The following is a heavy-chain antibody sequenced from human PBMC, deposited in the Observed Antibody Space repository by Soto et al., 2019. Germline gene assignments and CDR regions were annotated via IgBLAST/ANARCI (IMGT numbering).Heavy chain of an antibody. Sequence: SVKVSCKTSGGTLDVYGLNWVQQAPGQGLEWVGGMTPIYRTANYARKFQGRVTVAAEPSTDTAYMELFSLTSDDTAVYYCTGNKWFGESPLFDPWGQGTLVTVSS. J-gene: IGHJ5*02. D-gene: IGHD3-10*01. V-gene: IGHV1-69*13. CDR3: TGNKWFGESPLFDP. CDR1: GGTLDVYG. CDR2: MTPIYRTA.